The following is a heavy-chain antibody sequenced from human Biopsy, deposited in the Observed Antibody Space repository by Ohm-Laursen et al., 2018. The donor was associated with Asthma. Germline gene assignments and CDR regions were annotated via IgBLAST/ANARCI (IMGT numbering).Heavy chain of an antibody. CDR3: ARDRRQSSSGEDWFDP. J-gene: IGHJ5*02. CDR2: IIPIFDST. V-gene: IGHV1-69*13. CDR1: GGTFSTYG. Sequence: ASVKVSCKVSGGTFSTYGINWVRQAPGQGLEWMGTIIPIFDSTKYAQKFQDRVTIIADESTGTASLELRSLRSEDTAVYYCARDRRQSSSGEDWFDPWGQGTLVTVSS. D-gene: IGHD3-16*01.